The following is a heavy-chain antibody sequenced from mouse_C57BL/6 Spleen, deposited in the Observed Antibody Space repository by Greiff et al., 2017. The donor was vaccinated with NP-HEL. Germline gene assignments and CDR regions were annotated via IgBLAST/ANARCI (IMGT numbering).Heavy chain of an antibody. V-gene: IGHV6-3*01. D-gene: IGHD1-1*01. Sequence: EVKLEESGGGLVQPGGSMKLSCVASGFTFSNYWMNWVRQSPEKGLEWVAQIRLKSDNYATHYAESVKGRFTISRYDSKSSVYLQMNNLRAEDTGSYYCTGDYYGSDAYWGQGTLVTVSA. CDR2: IRLKSDNYAT. CDR3: TGDYYGSDAY. CDR1: GFTFSNYW. J-gene: IGHJ3*01.